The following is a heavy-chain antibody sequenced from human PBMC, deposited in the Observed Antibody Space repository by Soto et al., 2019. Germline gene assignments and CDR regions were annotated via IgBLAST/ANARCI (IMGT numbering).Heavy chain of an antibody. D-gene: IGHD4-17*01. J-gene: IGHJ6*02. CDR2: IWYDGSNK. CDR1: GFXFXXYG. V-gene: IGHV3-33*01. Sequence: QVQLVESGGGVVXPGRSLXLSCAASGFXFXXYGMHWVRQAPGKGLEWVAVIWYDGSNKYYADSVKGRFTISRDNSKNTLYLQMNSLRAEDTAVYYCARDIMTTVTIMDVWGQGTTVTVSS. CDR3: ARDIMTTVTIMDV.